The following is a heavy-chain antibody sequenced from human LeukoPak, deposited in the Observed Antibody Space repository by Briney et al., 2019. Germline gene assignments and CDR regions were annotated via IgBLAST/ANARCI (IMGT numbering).Heavy chain of an antibody. Sequence: SETLSLTCTVSGGSISSSSYYWGWIRQPPGMGLEWIGSIYYSGSTYYNPSLKSRVTISVDTSKNQFSLKLSSVTAADTAVYYCASDFWSGFRYNWFDPWGQGTLVTVSS. CDR2: IYYSGST. CDR3: ASDFWSGFRYNWFDP. CDR1: GGSISSSSYY. J-gene: IGHJ5*02. V-gene: IGHV4-39*07. D-gene: IGHD3-3*01.